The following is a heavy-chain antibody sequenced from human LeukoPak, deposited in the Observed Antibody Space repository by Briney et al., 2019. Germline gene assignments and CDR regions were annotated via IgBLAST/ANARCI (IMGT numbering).Heavy chain of an antibody. Sequence: RSSETLSLTCTVSGYSISSGYYWGWIRQPPGRGLEWIGSIDHSGSTHYNPSLKSRVTISVDTSKNQFSLKLSSVTAADTAVYYCARGLLWFGEEHYNWFDPWGQGTLVTVSS. CDR3: ARGLLWFGEEHYNWFDP. V-gene: IGHV4-38-2*02. J-gene: IGHJ5*02. CDR1: GYSISSGYY. CDR2: IDHSGST. D-gene: IGHD3-10*01.